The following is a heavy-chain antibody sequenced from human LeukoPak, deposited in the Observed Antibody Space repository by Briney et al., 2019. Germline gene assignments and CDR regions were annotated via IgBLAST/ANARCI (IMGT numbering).Heavy chain of an antibody. D-gene: IGHD1-26*01. CDR1: GDSISSYH. CDR2: SYYSGST. V-gene: IGHV4-59*01. J-gene: IGHJ4*02. Sequence: KPSETLSLTCTVSGDSISSYHWSWIRQPPGKGLEWIGCSYYSGSTNYNPSLKSRVTISVDTSKNQFSLKLSSVTAADTAVYYCARDVVGGGNFDYWGQGTLVTVSS. CDR3: ARDVVGGGNFDY.